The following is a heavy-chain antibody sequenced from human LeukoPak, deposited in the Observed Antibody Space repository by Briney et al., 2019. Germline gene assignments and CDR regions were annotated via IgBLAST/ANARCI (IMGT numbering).Heavy chain of an antibody. J-gene: IGHJ6*02. CDR1: GGTFSSYA. V-gene: IGHV1-69*04. CDR2: IIHIFGIA. D-gene: IGHD3-10*01. Sequence: SVKVSCKASGGTFSSYAISWVRQAPGQGLEWMGRIIHIFGIANYAQKFQGRVTITADKSTSTAYMELSSLRSEDTAVYYCASSSGSYGSGSYGYYGMDVWGQGTTVTVSS. CDR3: ASSSGSYGSGSYGYYGMDV.